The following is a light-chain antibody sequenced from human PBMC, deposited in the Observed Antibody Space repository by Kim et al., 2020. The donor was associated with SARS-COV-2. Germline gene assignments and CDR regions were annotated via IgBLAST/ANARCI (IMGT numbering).Light chain of an antibody. CDR2: DVS. CDR3: SSFARGGTLL. Sequence: GQSVSIPCTGTTSDVGRDKYVSWYQQHPGKVPQVIIFDVSDRPSGVSNRFSASKSGNTASLTISGLQAEDEADYYCSSFARGGTLLFGGGTQLTVL. V-gene: IGLV2-14*03. J-gene: IGLJ2*01. CDR1: TSDVGRDKY.